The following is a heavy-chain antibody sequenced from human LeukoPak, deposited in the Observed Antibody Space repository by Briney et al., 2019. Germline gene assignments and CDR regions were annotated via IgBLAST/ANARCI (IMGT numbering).Heavy chain of an antibody. D-gene: IGHD3-16*01. V-gene: IGHV6-1*01. Sequence: SQTLSLTCVISGDSVSSNSAAWNWIRQYPSRGLEWLGRTYYRSKWYNDYAVSVKSRIIIKPDTSGNQFSLQLNSVTPEDTAVYYCARDVDGGWDIWGQGTMVTVSS. CDR2: TYYRSKWYN. J-gene: IGHJ3*02. CDR3: ARDVDGGWDI. CDR1: GDSVSSNSAA.